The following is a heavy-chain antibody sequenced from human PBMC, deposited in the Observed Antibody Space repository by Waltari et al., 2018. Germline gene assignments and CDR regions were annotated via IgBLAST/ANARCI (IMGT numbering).Heavy chain of an antibody. CDR3: VTVGSSIQAFDYFDN. J-gene: IGHJ4*02. D-gene: IGHD3-3*02. CDR1: GVSITSGSHY. V-gene: IGHV4-61*02. CDR2: IYTSGRT. Sequence: QVQLQESGPGLVKPSQTLSLTCSVSGVSITSGSHYWSWIRQPAGKGLEWIGHIYTSGRTKYNPSLKRRVTISVDTSKNQFSLRLSSVTAADTAVYYCVTVGSSIQAFDYFDNWGQGTLVTFSS.